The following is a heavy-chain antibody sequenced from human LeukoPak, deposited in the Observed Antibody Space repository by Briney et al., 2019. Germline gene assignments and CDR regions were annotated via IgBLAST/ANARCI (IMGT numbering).Heavy chain of an antibody. CDR2: ISGGSDSI. V-gene: IGHV3-48*02. Sequence: GGSLRLSCAASGFTFSDHPMNWVRQAPGEGLEWVSYISGGSDSIYYADSVKGRFTISRDNAKNSLYLQMNSLRDEDTAVYFCARDRPPVGAIDYWVQGTLVTVSS. CDR1: GFTFSDHP. D-gene: IGHD1-26*01. J-gene: IGHJ4*02. CDR3: ARDRPPVGAIDY.